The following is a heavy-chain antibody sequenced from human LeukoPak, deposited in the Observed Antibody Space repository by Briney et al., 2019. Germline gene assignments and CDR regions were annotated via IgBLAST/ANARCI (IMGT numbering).Heavy chain of an antibody. Sequence: PGGSLRLSCAASGFTFSSYAMSWVRQAPGKGLEWVSAISGSGGSTYYADSVKGRFTISRDNSKNTLYLQMNSLRAEDTAVYYCAKDRSGSYYAGYFDYCGQGTLVTVSS. CDR1: GFTFSSYA. D-gene: IGHD1-26*01. V-gene: IGHV3-23*01. J-gene: IGHJ4*02. CDR2: ISGSGGST. CDR3: AKDRSGSYYAGYFDY.